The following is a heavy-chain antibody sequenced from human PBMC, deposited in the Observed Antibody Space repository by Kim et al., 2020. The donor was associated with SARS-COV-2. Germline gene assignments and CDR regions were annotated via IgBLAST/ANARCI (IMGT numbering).Heavy chain of an antibody. J-gene: IGHJ4*02. V-gene: IGHV4-31*03. D-gene: IGHD3-3*01. CDR2: IYYSGST. CDR3: ARAPRRIITIFGVVTHFDY. CDR1: GGSISSGGYY. Sequence: SETLSLTCTVSGGSISSGGYYWSWIRQHPGKGLEWIGYIYYSGSTYYNPSHKSRVTISVDTSKNQFSLKLSSVTAADTAVYYCARAPRRIITIFGVVTHFDYWGQGTLVTVSS.